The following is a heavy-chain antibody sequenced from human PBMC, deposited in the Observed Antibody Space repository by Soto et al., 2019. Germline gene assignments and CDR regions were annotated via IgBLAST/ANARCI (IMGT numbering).Heavy chain of an antibody. D-gene: IGHD3-16*01. Sequence: SQTLSLPCAMSGDSVSSNSATWDWIRPSPSRGLEWLGRTYYRSKWSNDYAVSVKGRITINPDTSNNQFSLHLNSVTPDDTAVYYCARLIGNSWLDSWGQGTLVTVS. J-gene: IGHJ5*01. CDR2: TYYRSKWSN. CDR3: ARLIGNSWLDS. CDR1: GDSVSSNSAT. V-gene: IGHV6-1*01.